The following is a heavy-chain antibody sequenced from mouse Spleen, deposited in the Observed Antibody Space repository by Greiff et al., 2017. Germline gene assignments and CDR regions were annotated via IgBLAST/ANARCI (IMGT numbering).Heavy chain of an antibody. V-gene: IGHV1-74*01. CDR3: AILCAPDGRTFAY. CDR2: IHPSDSDT. Sequence: QVQLQQPGAELVKPGASVKVSCKASGYTFTSYWMHWVKQRPGQGLEWIGRIHPSDSDTNYNQKFKGKATLTVDKSSSTAYMQLSSLTSEDSAVYYCAILCAPDGRTFAYWGQGTLVTVSA. D-gene: IGHD1-2*01. CDR1: GYTFTSYW. J-gene: IGHJ3*01.